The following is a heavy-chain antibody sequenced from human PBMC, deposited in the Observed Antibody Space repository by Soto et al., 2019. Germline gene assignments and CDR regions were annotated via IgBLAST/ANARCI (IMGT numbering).Heavy chain of an antibody. CDR2: IIPIFGSP. V-gene: IGHV1-69*01. Sequence: QVQLVQSGAEVKKPGSSVRISCMTSGGTFSSYGISWVRQAPGEGLEWMGGIIPIFGSPHYAQRFQGRDSITANDSTTTAYMERCSLTSDDTDVYYCVSDRPFSGCYGSLDYWGQGTLVTVSS. CDR1: GGTFSSYG. J-gene: IGHJ4*02. CDR3: VSDRPFSGCYGSLDY. D-gene: IGHD2-2*01.